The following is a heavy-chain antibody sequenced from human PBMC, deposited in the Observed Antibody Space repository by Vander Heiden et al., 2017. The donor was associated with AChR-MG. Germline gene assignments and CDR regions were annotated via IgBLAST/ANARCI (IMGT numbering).Heavy chain of an antibody. CDR1: GGTFRSYA. CDR2: IIPIFGTA. Sequence: QVQLVQSGDEVKKPGYSVKVSCKASGGTFRSYAISWVRQAHGQGLEWIGGIIPIFGTANYEQKLQGRVTITADKSTSTAYMELSSLRSEDTAVYYCARARPIVATMGYYYYYMDVWGKGTTVTVSS. D-gene: IGHD5-12*01. J-gene: IGHJ6*03. V-gene: IGHV1-69*06. CDR3: ARARPIVATMGYYYYYMDV.